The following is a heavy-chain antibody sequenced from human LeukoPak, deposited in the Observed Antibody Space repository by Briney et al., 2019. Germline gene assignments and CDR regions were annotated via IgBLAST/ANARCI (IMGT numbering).Heavy chain of an antibody. V-gene: IGHV1-69*04. CDR1: GGTFSSYA. Sequence: SVKVSCKASGGTFSSYAISWVRQAPGQGLEWMGRIIPILGIANYAQKFQGRVTITADKSTSTAYMELSSLRSEDTAVYYCARITIFGGDNWFDPWGQGTLVTVSS. J-gene: IGHJ5*02. D-gene: IGHD3-3*01. CDR2: IIPILGIA. CDR3: ARITIFGGDNWFDP.